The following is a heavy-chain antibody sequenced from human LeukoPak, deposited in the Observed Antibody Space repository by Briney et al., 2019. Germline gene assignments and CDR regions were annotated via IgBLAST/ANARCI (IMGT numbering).Heavy chain of an antibody. CDR1: GGSISSSNW. V-gene: IGHV4-4*02. CDR3: ARDNWNYGSSMDV. J-gene: IGHJ6*02. Sequence: PSETLSLTCAVSGGSISSSNWWSWVRQPPGKGLEWIGEIYHSGSTNYNPSLKSRVTISVDQSKNQFSLKLSSVTAADTAVYHCARDNWNYGSSMDVWGQGTTVTVSS. CDR2: IYHSGST. D-gene: IGHD1-7*01.